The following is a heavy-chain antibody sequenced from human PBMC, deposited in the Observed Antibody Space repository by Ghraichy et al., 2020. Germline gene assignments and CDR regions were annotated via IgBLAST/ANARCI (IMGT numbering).Heavy chain of an antibody. D-gene: IGHD4-23*01. Sequence: GESLRLSCVGSGFTFSSYYMNWVRQSPGRGLEWVSYITSSSRTISYADSVKGRFTISRDNAQNSLYLQMNSLRDEDTAVYYCARGSRVVRFYYYDGMDVWGQGTTVTVSS. CDR2: ITSSSRTI. CDR3: ARGSRVVRFYYYDGMDV. J-gene: IGHJ6*02. CDR1: GFTFSSYY. V-gene: IGHV3-48*02.